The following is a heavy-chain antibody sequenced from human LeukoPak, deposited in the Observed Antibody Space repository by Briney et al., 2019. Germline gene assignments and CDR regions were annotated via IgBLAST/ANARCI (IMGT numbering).Heavy chain of an antibody. CDR1: GYSFTRNG. D-gene: IGHD4/OR15-4a*01. J-gene: IGHJ3*02. CDR2: INSNNGNT. CDR3: AREGPDYGPAFDI. V-gene: IGHV1-18*01. Sequence: GASVKVSCTASGYSFTRNGISWVRQAPGQGLEWMGWINSNNGNTEYAQNLQGRVTMTTDTSTSTAYMELRSLRFDDTAVYYCAREGPDYGPAFDIWGQGTMVTVSS.